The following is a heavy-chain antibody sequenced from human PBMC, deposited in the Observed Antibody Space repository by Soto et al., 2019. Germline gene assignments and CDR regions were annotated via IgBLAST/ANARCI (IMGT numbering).Heavy chain of an antibody. Sequence: QVQLQESGPGLVKPSGTLSLTCAVSGGSISSTNWWSWVRQPPGKGFDWIGEIYHSGSTNYNPSLKSRVTISISKSQHHLSLKLSSVTAADTAVYYCARASYDTSCLHFSFDLWGRGTLVTVSS. V-gene: IGHV4-4*02. CDR1: GGSISSTNW. CDR3: ARASYDTSCLHFSFDL. D-gene: IGHD3-22*01. J-gene: IGHJ2*01. CDR2: IYHSGST.